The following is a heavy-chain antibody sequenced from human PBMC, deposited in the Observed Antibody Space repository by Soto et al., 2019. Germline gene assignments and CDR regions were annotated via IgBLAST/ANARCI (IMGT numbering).Heavy chain of an antibody. Sequence: QLQLQESGPGLVKPSETLSLTCTVSGGSISSSSYYWGWIRQPPGKGLEWIGSIYYSGSTYYNPSLKSRVTISVDTSKNQFSLKLSSVTAADTAVYYCARMVKYYDSSGYYADRHGALDYWGQGTLVTVSS. V-gene: IGHV4-39*01. CDR2: IYYSGST. J-gene: IGHJ4*02. CDR1: GGSISSSSYY. CDR3: ARMVKYYDSSGYYADRHGALDY. D-gene: IGHD3-22*01.